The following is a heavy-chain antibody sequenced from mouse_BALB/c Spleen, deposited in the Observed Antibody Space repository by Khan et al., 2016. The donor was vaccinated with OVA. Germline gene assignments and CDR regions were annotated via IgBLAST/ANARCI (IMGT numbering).Heavy chain of an antibody. J-gene: IGHJ1*01. Sequence: QIQLVQSGPELKKPGETVKISCKASGYTFTNYGMNWVKQAPGKGLKWMGWINTYTGEPTYADDFKGRFAFSLETSASTAYLQIHNLKNEDTAKYFCARMKPYWYFDLWGAGTTVTVSS. CDR3: ARMKPYWYFDL. CDR2: INTYTGEP. CDR1: GYTFTNYG. V-gene: IGHV9-3-1*01.